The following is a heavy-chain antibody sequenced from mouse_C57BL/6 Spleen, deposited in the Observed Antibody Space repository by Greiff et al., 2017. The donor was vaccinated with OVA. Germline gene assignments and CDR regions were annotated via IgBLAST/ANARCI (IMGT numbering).Heavy chain of an antibody. CDR2: INPNNGGT. J-gene: IGHJ2*01. Sequence: EVKLMESGPELVKPGASVKMSCKASGYTFTDYNMHWVKQSHGKSLEWIGYINPNNGGTSYNQKFKGKATLTVNKSSSTAYMELRSLTSEDSAVYYCARGGLVYYFDYWGQGTTLTVSS. CDR1: GYTFTDYN. V-gene: IGHV1-22*01. CDR3: ARGGLVYYFDY. D-gene: IGHD1-1*02.